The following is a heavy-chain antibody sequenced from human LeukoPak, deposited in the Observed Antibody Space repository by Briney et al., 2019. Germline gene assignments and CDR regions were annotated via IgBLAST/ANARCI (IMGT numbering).Heavy chain of an antibody. D-gene: IGHD2-15*01. CDR3: ARGGFCSGGSCPVDYYYYMDV. Sequence: GGSLRLSCAASGFTFSSYSMNWVRQAPGKGLEWVSSISSSSSYIYYADSVKGRFTISRDNAKNTLYLQLNSLRAEDTAVYYCARGGFCSGGSCPVDYYYYMDVWGKGTTVTVSS. CDR2: ISSSSSYI. V-gene: IGHV3-21*01. CDR1: GFTFSSYS. J-gene: IGHJ6*03.